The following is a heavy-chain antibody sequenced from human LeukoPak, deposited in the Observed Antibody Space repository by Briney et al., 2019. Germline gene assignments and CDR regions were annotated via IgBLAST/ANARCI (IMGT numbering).Heavy chain of an antibody. Sequence: SVKVSCEASLGTFSSYAISWVRQAPGQGLEWMGGIIPIFGTANYAQKFQGRVAITADESTSTAYMELSSLRSEDTAVYYCARQTYYSAYFDYWGQGTLVTVSS. CDR1: LGTFSSYA. D-gene: IGHD3-10*01. CDR3: ARQTYYSAYFDY. CDR2: IIPIFGTA. J-gene: IGHJ4*02. V-gene: IGHV1-69*01.